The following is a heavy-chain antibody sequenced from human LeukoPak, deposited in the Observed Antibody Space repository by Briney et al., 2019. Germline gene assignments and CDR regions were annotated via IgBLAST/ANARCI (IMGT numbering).Heavy chain of an antibody. CDR2: IRYDGSNK. J-gene: IGHJ6*03. Sequence: GGSLRLSCAASGFTFSSYGMHWVRQAPGKGLEWVAFIRYDGSNKYYADSVKGRFTISRDNSKNTLYLQMNSLRAEDTAVYHCAKVGEDGYNAGYYYYMDVWGKGTTVTISS. CDR3: AKVGEDGYNAGYYYYMDV. D-gene: IGHD5-24*01. CDR1: GFTFSSYG. V-gene: IGHV3-30*02.